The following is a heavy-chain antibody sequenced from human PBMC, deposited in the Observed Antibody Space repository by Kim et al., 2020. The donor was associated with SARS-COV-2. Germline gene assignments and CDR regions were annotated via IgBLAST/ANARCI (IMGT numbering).Heavy chain of an antibody. J-gene: IGHJ4*02. V-gene: IGHV4-39*07. Sequence: PSLKSRVTISVDTSKNQFSLKLSSVAAAGTAVYYCARDQLDSSGYYYFDYWGQGTLVTVSS. D-gene: IGHD3-22*01. CDR3: ARDQLDSSGYYYFDY.